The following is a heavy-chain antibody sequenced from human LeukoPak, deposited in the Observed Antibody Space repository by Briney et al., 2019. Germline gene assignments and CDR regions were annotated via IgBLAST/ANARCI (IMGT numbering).Heavy chain of an antibody. CDR3: ARGGYYGSGNDFRFDP. D-gene: IGHD3-10*01. CDR1: GGSISTYY. Sequence: PSETLSLTCTVSGGSISTYYWSWIRQPPGKGLEWIGYIYYSGSTNYNPSLKSRVTISVDTSKNQFSLKLSSVTAADTAVYYCARGGYYGSGNDFRFDPWGQGTLVTVSS. V-gene: IGHV4-59*01. CDR2: IYYSGST. J-gene: IGHJ5*02.